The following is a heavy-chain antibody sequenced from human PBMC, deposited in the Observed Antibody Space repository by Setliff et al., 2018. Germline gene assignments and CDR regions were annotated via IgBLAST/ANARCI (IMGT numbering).Heavy chain of an antibody. CDR2: IIPLFGTA. Sequence: ASVKVSCKASGGTFSSYASSWVRQAPGQGLEWMGGIIPLFGTANYAQKFQGRVTITTDESTSTAYMELSSLRSEDTAVYYCARGGRDHWYFDLWGRGTLVTVSS. D-gene: IGHD3-16*01. V-gene: IGHV1-69*05. CDR3: ARGGRDHWYFDL. J-gene: IGHJ2*01. CDR1: GGTFSSYA.